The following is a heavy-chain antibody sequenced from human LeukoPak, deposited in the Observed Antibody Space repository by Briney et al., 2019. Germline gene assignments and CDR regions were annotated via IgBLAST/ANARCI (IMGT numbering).Heavy chain of an antibody. V-gene: IGHV7-4-1*02. J-gene: IGHJ3*02. CDR3: AREKYYYDSSGPDTFDI. CDR2: INTNTGNP. D-gene: IGHD3-22*01. Sequence: ASVKASCKASGYTFTSYAMNWVRQAPGQGLEWMGWINTNTGNPTYAQGFTGRFVFSLDTSVSTAYLQISSLKAEVTAVYYCAREKYYYDSSGPDTFDIWGQGTMVTVSS. CDR1: GYTFTSYA.